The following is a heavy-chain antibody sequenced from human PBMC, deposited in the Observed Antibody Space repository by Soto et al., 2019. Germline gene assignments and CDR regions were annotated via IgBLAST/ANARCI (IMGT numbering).Heavy chain of an antibody. CDR1: GFTFSSYA. CDR2: ISYDGSNK. V-gene: IGHV3-30-3*01. CDR3: ARYSDYGDYYYGMDV. Sequence: GGSLRLSCAASGFTFSSYAMHWVRQAPGKGLEWVAVISYDGSNKYYADSVKGRFTISRDNSKNTLYLQMNSLRAEDTAVYYCARYSDYGDYYYGMDVWGQGATVTVSS. D-gene: IGHD4-17*01. J-gene: IGHJ6*02.